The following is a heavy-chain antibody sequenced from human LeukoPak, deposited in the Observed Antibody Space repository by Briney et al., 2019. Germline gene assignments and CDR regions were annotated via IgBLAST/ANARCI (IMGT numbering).Heavy chain of an antibody. CDR2: ISSSSSYI. D-gene: IGHD3-22*01. Sequence: PGGSLRLSCAASGFTFSSYSMNWVRQAPGKGLEWVSSISSSSSYIYYADSVKGRFTISRDNAKNSLYLQMNSLRAEDTAVYYCARGEGLRYDSSGHDAFDIWGQGTMVTVSS. CDR3: ARGEGLRYDSSGHDAFDI. J-gene: IGHJ3*02. V-gene: IGHV3-21*01. CDR1: GFTFSSYS.